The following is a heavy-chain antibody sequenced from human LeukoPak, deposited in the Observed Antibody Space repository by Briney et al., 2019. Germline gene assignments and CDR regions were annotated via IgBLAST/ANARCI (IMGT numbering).Heavy chain of an antibody. V-gene: IGHV4-61*02. CDR3: ARDGVAGYCSSTSCYRDYYYMDV. D-gene: IGHD2-2*02. CDR2: IYTSGST. Sequence: SETLSLTCTVSGGSISSGSYYWSWIRQPAGKGLEWIGRIYTSGSTNYNPSLKSRVTISVDTSKNQFSLKLSSVTAADTAVYYCARDGVAGYCSSTSCYRDYYYMDVWGKGTTVTVSS. J-gene: IGHJ6*03. CDR1: GGSISSGSYY.